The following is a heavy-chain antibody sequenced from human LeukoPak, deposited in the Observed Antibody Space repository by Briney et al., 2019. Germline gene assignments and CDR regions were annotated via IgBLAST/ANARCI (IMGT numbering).Heavy chain of an antibody. Sequence: SQTLSLTCTVSGGSISSGDYYWSWIRQPPGKGLEWIGYIYYSGSTYYNPSLKSRVTISVDTSKNQFSLKLSSVTAADTAVYYCASAPPGYCSGGSCPDYWGQGTLVTVSS. V-gene: IGHV4-30-4*01. CDR2: IYYSGST. J-gene: IGHJ4*02. D-gene: IGHD2-15*01. CDR1: GGSISSGDYY. CDR3: ASAPPGYCSGGSCPDY.